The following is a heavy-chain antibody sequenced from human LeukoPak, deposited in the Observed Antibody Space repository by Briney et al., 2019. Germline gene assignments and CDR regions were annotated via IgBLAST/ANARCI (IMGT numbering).Heavy chain of an antibody. CDR1: GVTFSSYA. V-gene: IGHV3-23*01. Sequence: GGSLRLSCAASGVTFSSYAMSWVRQSPGKGLEWVSSISGSGENTYYADSVKGRLTISRDNAKNSLYLQMNSLRAEDTAVYYCARAYDYVWGSYRYPDYWGQGTLVTVSS. CDR2: ISGSGENT. J-gene: IGHJ4*02. D-gene: IGHD3-16*02. CDR3: ARAYDYVWGSYRYPDY.